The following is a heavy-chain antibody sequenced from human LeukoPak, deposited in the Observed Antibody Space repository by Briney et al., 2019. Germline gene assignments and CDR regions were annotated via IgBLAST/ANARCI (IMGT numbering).Heavy chain of an antibody. V-gene: IGHV1-69*05. CDR2: IIPIFGTA. D-gene: IGHD3-22*01. CDR1: GGTFSSYA. Sequence: SVKVSCKASGGTFSSYAISWVRQAPGQGPEWMGGIIPIFGTANYAQKFQGRVTITTDESTSTAYMELSSLRSEDTAVYYCARGIADYYDSSGYSDWGQGTLVTVSS. J-gene: IGHJ4*02. CDR3: ARGIADYYDSSGYSD.